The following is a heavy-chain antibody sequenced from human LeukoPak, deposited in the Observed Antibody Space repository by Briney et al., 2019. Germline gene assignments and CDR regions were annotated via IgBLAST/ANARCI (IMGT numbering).Heavy chain of an antibody. V-gene: IGHV4-34*01. Sequence: SETLSLTCAVYGGSFSGYYWSWIRQPPGKGLEWIGEINHSGSTNYNPSLKSRVTISVDTSKNQFSLKLSSVTAADTAVYYCARDRGMATADYWGQGTLVTVSS. J-gene: IGHJ4*02. CDR3: ARDRGMATADY. CDR1: GGSFSGYY. D-gene: IGHD5-24*01. CDR2: INHSGST.